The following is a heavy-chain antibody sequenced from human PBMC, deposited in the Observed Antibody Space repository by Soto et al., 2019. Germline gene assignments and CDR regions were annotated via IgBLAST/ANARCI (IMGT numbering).Heavy chain of an antibody. J-gene: IGHJ4*02. V-gene: IGHV4-39*01. CDR3: ARHFPYYDFWSGYYPYFDX. CDR1: GGSISSSSYY. Sequence: PSETLSLTCTVSGGSISSSSYYWGWIRQPPGKGLEWIGSIYYSGSTYYNPSLKSRVTISVDTSKNQFSLKLSSVTAADTAVYYCARHFPYYDFWSGYYPYFDXWGQGTLVTVSS. CDR2: IYYSGST. D-gene: IGHD3-3*01.